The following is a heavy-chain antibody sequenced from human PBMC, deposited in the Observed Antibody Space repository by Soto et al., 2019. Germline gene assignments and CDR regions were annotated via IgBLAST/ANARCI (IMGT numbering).Heavy chain of an antibody. CDR2: IVPIFGTT. J-gene: IGHJ6*02. V-gene: IGHV1-69*13. Sequence: SVKVSCKASGEIFTRYSINWVLQAPGHGLEWLGGIVPIFGTTNYAQKFQGRVTIVADESTSTAYMDLSSLRSDDTAVYYCARPDEGSYHSNHHYYYALAVWGQGTTVTVSS. D-gene: IGHD3-16*02. CDR1: GEIFTRYS. CDR3: ARPDEGSYHSNHHYYYALAV.